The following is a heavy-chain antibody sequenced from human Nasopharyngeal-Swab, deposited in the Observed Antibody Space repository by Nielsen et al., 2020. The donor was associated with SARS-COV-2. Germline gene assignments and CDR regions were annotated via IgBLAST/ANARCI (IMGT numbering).Heavy chain of an antibody. J-gene: IGHJ4*02. CDR1: GFTFSSYA. D-gene: IGHD3-16*01. Sequence: GGSLRLSWAASGFTFSSYATHWVRQAPGKGLEWVAVISYDGSNKYYADSVKGRITISRDNSKNTLYLQMNSLRAEDPSVYYCARDLGGYFDYWGQGTLVTVSS. CDR3: ARDLGGYFDY. CDR2: ISYDGSNK. V-gene: IGHV3-30-3*01.